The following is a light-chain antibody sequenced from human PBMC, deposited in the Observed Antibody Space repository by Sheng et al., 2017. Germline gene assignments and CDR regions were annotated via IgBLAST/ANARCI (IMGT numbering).Light chain of an antibody. CDR3: QQIYSTPWT. V-gene: IGKV1-39*01. CDR2: AAS. J-gene: IGKJ1*01. CDR1: QSISSY. Sequence: DIQMTQSPSSLSASVGDRVTITCRASQSISSYLNWYQQKPGKAPKLLMYAASTLQLGVPSRFSGSGSGTDFTLTISSLQPEDSATYYCQQIYSTPWTFGQGTKVEIK.